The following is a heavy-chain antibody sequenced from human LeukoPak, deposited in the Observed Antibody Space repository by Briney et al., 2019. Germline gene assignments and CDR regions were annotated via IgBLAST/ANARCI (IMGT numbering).Heavy chain of an antibody. V-gene: IGHV3-30*02. D-gene: IGHD4-17*01. CDR2: IRYDGSNK. CDR1: GFTFSNFG. CDR3: ARASPTDDAFDI. Sequence: GGSLRLSCAASGFTFSNFGMHWVRQAPGKGLEWVAFIRYDGSNKYYADSVKGRFTISRDNSKNTLYLQMNSLRAEDTAVYYCARASPTDDAFDIWGQGTMVTVSS. J-gene: IGHJ3*02.